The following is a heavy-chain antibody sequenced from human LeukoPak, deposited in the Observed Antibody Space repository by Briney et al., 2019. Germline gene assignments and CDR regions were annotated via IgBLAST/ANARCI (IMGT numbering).Heavy chain of an antibody. CDR2: MSNDGSYT. D-gene: IGHD7-27*01. CDR3: ARDNWGSFDY. V-gene: IGHV3-74*01. CDR1: GFTFSAYW. J-gene: IGHJ4*02. Sequence: GGSLRLSCVGSGFTFSAYWMGWVRQAPGQGLEYVSHMSNDGSYTVYADSVKGLFTISRENAKHTVYLQMNSLRAEDTAVYYCARDNWGSFDYWGQGVLITVSS.